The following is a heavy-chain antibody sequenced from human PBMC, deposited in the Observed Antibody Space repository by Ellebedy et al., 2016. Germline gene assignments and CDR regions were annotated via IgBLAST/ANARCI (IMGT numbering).Heavy chain of an antibody. Sequence: GESLKISXVGSGFTFSTYWMSWVRQAPGKGLEWVANIKEDGSEKYHVDSVKGRFTISRDNAKNSLYLQMNSLRAEDTAVYYCARSLLHYDYDACGYWGQGTLVTVSS. J-gene: IGHJ4*02. V-gene: IGHV3-7*05. D-gene: IGHD3-16*01. CDR3: ARSLLHYDYDACGY. CDR1: GFTFSTYW. CDR2: IKEDGSEK.